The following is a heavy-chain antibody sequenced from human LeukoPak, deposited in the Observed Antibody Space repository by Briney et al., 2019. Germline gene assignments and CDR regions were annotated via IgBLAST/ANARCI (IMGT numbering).Heavy chain of an antibody. Sequence: PSGTLSLTCAVSGGSITSDYWWTWVRQPPGKGLEWIGEIYHSGSTYYNPSLKSRVTISVDTSKNQFSLKLSSVTAADTAVYYCARDLGYSGFDWAPWGQGTLVTVSS. V-gene: IGHV4-4*02. J-gene: IGHJ5*02. CDR1: GGSITSDYW. CDR2: IYHSGST. D-gene: IGHD5-12*01. CDR3: ARDLGYSGFDWAP.